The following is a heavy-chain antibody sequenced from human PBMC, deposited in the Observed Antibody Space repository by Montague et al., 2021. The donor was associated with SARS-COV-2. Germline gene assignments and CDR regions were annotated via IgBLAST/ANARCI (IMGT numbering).Heavy chain of an antibody. CDR1: GFTGSSTY. J-gene: IGHJ5*02. CDR3: ASGMFDT. Sequence: SLRLSCAASGFTGSSTYMSWVRQAPGKGLEWISVIYSSGDTYHADSMKDRFTISRDNSKNTVCLQMHILRAEDTAVYYCASGMFDTWGQGTLVTVSS. CDR2: IYSSGDT. V-gene: IGHV3-66*01.